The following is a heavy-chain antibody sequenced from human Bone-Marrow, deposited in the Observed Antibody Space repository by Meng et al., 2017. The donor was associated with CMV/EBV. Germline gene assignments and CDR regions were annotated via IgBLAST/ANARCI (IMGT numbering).Heavy chain of an antibody. V-gene: IGHV1-2*02. CDR3: ARGGAIVVVPAAIDY. D-gene: IGHD2-2*01. CDR2: INPNSGGT. Sequence: ASVKVSCKASGYTFTGYYMHWVRQAPGQGLEWMGWINPNSGGTNYAQKFQGRVTMTRDTSISTAYMELSRLRFDDTAVYYCARGGAIVVVPAAIDYWGQGTLVTVSS. J-gene: IGHJ4*02. CDR1: GYTFTGYY.